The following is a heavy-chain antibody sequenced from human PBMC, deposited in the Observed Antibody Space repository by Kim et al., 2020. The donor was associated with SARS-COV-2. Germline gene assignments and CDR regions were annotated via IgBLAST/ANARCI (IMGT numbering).Heavy chain of an antibody. CDR2: IYYTGDT. J-gene: IGHJ5*02. D-gene: IGHD6-6*01. CDR1: GGSVSSSNYY. Sequence: SETLSLTCTVSGGSVSSSNYYRGWIRQPPGKGLEWIGNIYYTGDTYYNPSLKSRVTISVDTSKNHFSLKLSSLTAADTAVYYCARLEYSSSSRLFDPWGQGPLVTVSS. CDR3: ARLEYSSSSRLFDP. V-gene: IGHV4-39*02.